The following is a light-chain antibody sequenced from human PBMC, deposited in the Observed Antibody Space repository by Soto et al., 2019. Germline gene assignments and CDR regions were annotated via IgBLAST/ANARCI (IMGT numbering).Light chain of an antibody. J-gene: IGKJ4*01. CDR2: GAF. V-gene: IGKV3-20*01. Sequence: EIGLTQSPGTLSLSPGERATLSCRASQSVSSSYLAWYQQKPGQAPRLLIYGAFSRATGIPDRFSGRGSGTDFALTISRLEPEVFAVYYCQQYGSSPTFGGGTKVEIK. CDR3: QQYGSSPT. CDR1: QSVSSSY.